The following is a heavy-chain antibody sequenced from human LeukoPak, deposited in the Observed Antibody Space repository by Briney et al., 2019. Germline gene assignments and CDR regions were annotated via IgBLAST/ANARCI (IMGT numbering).Heavy chain of an antibody. CDR3: ARDVAVAGPDSTAEYFQH. Sequence: ASVKVSCKASGYTFTSYYMHWVRQAPGQGLEWMGIINPSGGSTSYAQKFQGRVTMTRDTSTSTVYMELSSLRSEDTAVYYCARDVAVAGPDSTAEYFQHWGQGTLVTVSS. CDR2: INPSGGST. J-gene: IGHJ1*01. D-gene: IGHD6-19*01. CDR1: GYTFTSYY. V-gene: IGHV1-46*01.